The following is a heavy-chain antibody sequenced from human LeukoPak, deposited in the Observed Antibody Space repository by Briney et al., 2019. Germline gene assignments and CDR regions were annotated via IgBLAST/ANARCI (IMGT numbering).Heavy chain of an antibody. Sequence: PSETLSLTCTVSGGSISSGSYYWSWIRQPAGKGLEWIGYIYYSGSTNYNPSLKSRVTISVDTSKNQFSLKLSSVTAADTAVYYCARHAPIGYGDLEAFDIWGQGTMVTVSS. CDR1: GGSISSGSYY. CDR2: IYYSGST. D-gene: IGHD4-17*01. V-gene: IGHV4-61*10. J-gene: IGHJ3*02. CDR3: ARHAPIGYGDLEAFDI.